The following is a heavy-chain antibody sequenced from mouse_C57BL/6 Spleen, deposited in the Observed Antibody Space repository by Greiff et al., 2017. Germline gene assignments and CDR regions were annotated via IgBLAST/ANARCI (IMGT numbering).Heavy chain of an antibody. D-gene: IGHD2-2*01. V-gene: IGHV1-82*01. CDR3: ARSYGYDGYYFDY. J-gene: IGHJ2*01. CDR2: IYPGDGDT. CDR1: GYAFSSSW. Sequence: QVQLKESGPELVKPGASVKISCKASGYAFSSSWMNWVKQRPGKGLEWIGRIYPGDGDTNYNGKFKGKATLTADKSSSTAYMQLSRLTSEDSAVYFCARSYGYDGYYFDYWGQGTTLTVSS.